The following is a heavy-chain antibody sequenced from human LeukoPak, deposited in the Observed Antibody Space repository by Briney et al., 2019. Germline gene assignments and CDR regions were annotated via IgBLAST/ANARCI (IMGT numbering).Heavy chain of an antibody. CDR2: IRYDGSEE. D-gene: IGHD3-22*01. Sequence: PGGSLRLSCAASGFTFSSYGMHWVRQAPGKGLDWVAFIRYDGSEEDYGDSVKGRFTISRDNSKNTVYLEMNSLRAEDTAVYYCAKDLTYDTTGFDYWGQGTLVTVSS. CDR3: AKDLTYDTTGFDY. CDR1: GFTFSSYG. V-gene: IGHV3-30*02. J-gene: IGHJ4*02.